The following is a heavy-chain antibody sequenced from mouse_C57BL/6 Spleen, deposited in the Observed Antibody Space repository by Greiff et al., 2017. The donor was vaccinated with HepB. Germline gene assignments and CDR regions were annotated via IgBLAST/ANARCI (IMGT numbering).Heavy chain of an antibody. CDR1: GYTFTSYW. J-gene: IGHJ3*01. D-gene: IGHD2-4*01. CDR2: IHPNSGST. CDR3: ARGIYYDYAWFAY. V-gene: IGHV1-64*01. Sequence: QVQLQQSGAELVKPGASVKLSCKASGYTFTSYWMHWVKQRPGQGLEWIGMIHPNSGSTNYNEKFKSKATLTVDKSSSTAYMQLSSLTSEDSAVYYCARGIYYDYAWFAYWGQGTLVTVSA.